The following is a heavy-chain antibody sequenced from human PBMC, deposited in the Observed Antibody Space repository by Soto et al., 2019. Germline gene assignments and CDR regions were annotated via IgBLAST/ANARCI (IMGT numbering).Heavy chain of an antibody. V-gene: IGHV1-8*01. CDR3: ARGLAYYDYVWVSYRQSYYYYGMDV. Sequence: ASVKVSCKASGYTFTSYDINWVRQATGQGLEWMGWMNPNSGNTGYAQKFQGRVTMTRNTSISTAYMELSSLRSEDTAVYYCARGLAYYDYVWVSYRQSYYYYGMDVCGQRTTVTLSS. CDR2: MNPNSGNT. CDR1: GYTFTSYD. D-gene: IGHD3-16*02. J-gene: IGHJ6*02.